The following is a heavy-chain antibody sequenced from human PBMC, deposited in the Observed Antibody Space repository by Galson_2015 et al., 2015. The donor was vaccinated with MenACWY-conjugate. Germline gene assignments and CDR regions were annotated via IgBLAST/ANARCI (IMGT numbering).Heavy chain of an antibody. D-gene: IGHD3-10*01. Sequence: LSLPFSFSFFSLLLPPFFLFFLPPPGKGLEWIGEIYHSGSTNYNSSLKSRVTISVDKSKNQFSLRLNSVTAADTAIYYCARGVMVRGVIAPSTYFDPWGQGTLVTVSS. J-gene: IGHJ5*02. V-gene: IGHV4-4*02. CDR2: IYHSGST. CDR1: FFSLLLPPF. CDR3: ARGVMVRGVIAPSTYFDP.